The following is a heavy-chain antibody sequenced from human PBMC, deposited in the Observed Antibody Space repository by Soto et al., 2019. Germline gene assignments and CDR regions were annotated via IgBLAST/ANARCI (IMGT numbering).Heavy chain of an antibody. D-gene: IGHD3-16*01. CDR3: ARGRREARPKGGY. CDR2: IYYSGST. CDR1: GGSISSGDYY. J-gene: IGHJ4*02. Sequence: SETLSLTCTVSGGSISSGDYYWSWIRQPPGKGLEWIGYIYYSGSTYYNPSLKSRVTISVDTSKNQFSLKLSSVTAADTAVYYCARGRREARPKGGYWGQGTLVTVSS. V-gene: IGHV4-30-4*01.